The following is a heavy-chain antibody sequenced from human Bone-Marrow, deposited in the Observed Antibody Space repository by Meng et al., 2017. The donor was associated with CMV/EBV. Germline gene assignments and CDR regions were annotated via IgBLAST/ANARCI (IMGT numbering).Heavy chain of an antibody. Sequence: ETLSLTCAASGFTFSSYSMNWVRQAPGKGLEWVSSISSSSSYIYYADSVKGRFTISRDNAKNSLYLQMNSLRAEDTAVYYCARGSGSYYAEYFQHWGQGTLVTVSS. V-gene: IGHV3-21*01. CDR3: ARGSGSYYAEYFQH. J-gene: IGHJ1*01. CDR2: ISSSSSYI. D-gene: IGHD1-26*01. CDR1: GFTFSSYS.